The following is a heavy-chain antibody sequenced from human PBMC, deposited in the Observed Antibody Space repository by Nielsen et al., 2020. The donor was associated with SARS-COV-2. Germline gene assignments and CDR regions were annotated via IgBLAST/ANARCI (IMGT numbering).Heavy chain of an antibody. D-gene: IGHD3-3*01. CDR2: ISYDGSNK. CDR1: GFTFSSYA. V-gene: IGHV3-30*09. CDR3: AGGADFWTGTQKYYMDV. Sequence: GESLKISCAASGFTFSSYAMHWVRQAPGKGLEWVAVISYDGSNKYYADSVKGRFAVSRDNAENTVVLQMHSLRVEDTAVYFCAGGADFWTGTQKYYMDVWGKGTTVTVSS. J-gene: IGHJ6*03.